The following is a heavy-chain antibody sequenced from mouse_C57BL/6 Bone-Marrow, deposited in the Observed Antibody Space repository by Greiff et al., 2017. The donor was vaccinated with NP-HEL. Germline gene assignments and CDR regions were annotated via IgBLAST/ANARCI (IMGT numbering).Heavy chain of an antibody. J-gene: IGHJ2*01. CDR2: IYPRSGNT. D-gene: IGHD2-1*01. CDR1: GYTFTSYG. CDR3: ARYGTYYFDY. V-gene: IGHV1-81*01. Sequence: VKLVESGAELARPGASVKLSCKASGYTFTSYGISWVKQRTGQGLEWIGEIYPRSGNTYYNEKFKGKATLTADKSSSTAYMELRSLTSEDSAVYFCARYGTYYFDYWGQGTTLTVSS.